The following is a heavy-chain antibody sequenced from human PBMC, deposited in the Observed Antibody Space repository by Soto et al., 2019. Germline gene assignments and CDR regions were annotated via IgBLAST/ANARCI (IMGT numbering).Heavy chain of an antibody. CDR2: IYYSGST. CDR3: ARGQLYCSGGSCHNWFDP. D-gene: IGHD2-15*01. V-gene: IGHV4-30-4*01. CDR1: DGSISSGEYY. J-gene: IGHJ5*02. Sequence: QVQLQESGPGLVEPSQTLSLTCSVSDGSISSGEYYWSWIRQPPGKGLEWIGYIYYSGSTHYNPSLKSRVSISRHTSKTQFSLKLGSVTAADTAVYYCARGQLYCSGGSCHNWFDPWGQGTLVTVSS.